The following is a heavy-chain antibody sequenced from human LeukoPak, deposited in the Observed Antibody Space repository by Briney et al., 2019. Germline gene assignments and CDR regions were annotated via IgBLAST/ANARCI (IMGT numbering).Heavy chain of an antibody. V-gene: IGHV3-23*01. D-gene: IGHD3-22*01. CDR1: GFTFSSYA. CDR3: AKTYYYDSSGYYREQCFDY. J-gene: IGHJ4*02. Sequence: GGSLRLSCAASGFTFSSYAMSWVRQAPGKGLEWVSAISGSGGSTYYADSVEGRFTISRDNSKNTLYLQMNSLRAEDTAVYYCAKTYYYDSSGYYREQCFDYWGQGTLVTVSS. CDR2: ISGSGGST.